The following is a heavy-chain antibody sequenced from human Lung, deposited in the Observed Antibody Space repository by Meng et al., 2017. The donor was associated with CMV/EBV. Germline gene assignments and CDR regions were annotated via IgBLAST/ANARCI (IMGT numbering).Heavy chain of an antibody. D-gene: IGHD1-1*01. Sequence: QEQLVQPGVEGKKPGASVKVSCKASAYTFTGYYIHWVRQAPGQGLEWMGWINPNTGGTKYAQKFQGWVTLTRDTSISTAYMELSRLRSDDTAVYYCARGRYELIWGLFDPWGQGTLVTVSS. CDR2: INPNTGGT. J-gene: IGHJ5*02. CDR1: AYTFTGYY. V-gene: IGHV1-2*04. CDR3: ARGRYELIWGLFDP.